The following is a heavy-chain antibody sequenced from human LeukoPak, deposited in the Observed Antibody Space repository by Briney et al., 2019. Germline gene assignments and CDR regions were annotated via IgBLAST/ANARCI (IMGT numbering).Heavy chain of an antibody. J-gene: IGHJ4*02. Sequence: ASVKVSCKASGYTFTNYYIHWVRQAPGQGLEWMGWINPNSGGTNSAQKFQGRVTMTRDTSISTAYMVLSRLKSDDTAVYYCARASTVTTKLGFDYWGQGTLVTVSS. V-gene: IGHV1-2*02. CDR1: GYTFTNYY. CDR3: ARASTVTTKLGFDY. CDR2: INPNSGGT. D-gene: IGHD4-17*01.